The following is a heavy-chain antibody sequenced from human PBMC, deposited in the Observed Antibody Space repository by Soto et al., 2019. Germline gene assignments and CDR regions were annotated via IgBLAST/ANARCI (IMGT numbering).Heavy chain of an antibody. CDR1: GYTFTDYY. D-gene: IGHD2-2*01. J-gene: IGHJ5*02. CDR3: ARGRVVLAAQGWFGP. CDR2: VNPITGGT. V-gene: IGHV1-2*04. Sequence: QVQLVQSGAEVKKPGASVKVSCKASGYTFTDYYMHWVRQAPGQGLEYMGWVNPITGGTVYAEKFKGWVTLTRDTSISTAYMELSRLKSDDTAVYYCARGRVVLAAQGWFGPWGQGTLVTVSS.